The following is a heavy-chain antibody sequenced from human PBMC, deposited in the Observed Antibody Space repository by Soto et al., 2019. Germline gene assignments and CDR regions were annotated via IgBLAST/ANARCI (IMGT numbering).Heavy chain of an antibody. Sequence: EVQLVESGGGLVQPGGSLRLSCAASGFTFSSYWMSWVRQAPGKGLEWVANIKQDGSEKYYVDSVKGRFTISRDNAKNSLYLQMNSLRAEDTAVYYSARGEDYDILTGLFDYWGQGTLVTVSS. CDR1: GFTFSSYW. V-gene: IGHV3-7*01. J-gene: IGHJ4*02. CDR2: IKQDGSEK. CDR3: ARGEDYDILTGLFDY. D-gene: IGHD3-9*01.